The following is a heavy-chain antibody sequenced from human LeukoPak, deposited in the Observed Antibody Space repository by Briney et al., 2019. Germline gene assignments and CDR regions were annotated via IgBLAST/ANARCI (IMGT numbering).Heavy chain of an antibody. CDR2: INHSGST. V-gene: IGHV4-34*01. D-gene: IGHD3-22*01. J-gene: IGHJ4*02. Sequence: SETLSLTCAVYGGSFSGYYWSWIRQPSGKGLEWIGEINHSGSTNYNPSLKSRVTISVDTSKNQFSLKLSSVTAADTAVYYCARQYDSSAYYYYHFDYWGQGTLVTVSS. CDR1: GGSFSGYY. CDR3: ARQYDSSAYYYYHFDY.